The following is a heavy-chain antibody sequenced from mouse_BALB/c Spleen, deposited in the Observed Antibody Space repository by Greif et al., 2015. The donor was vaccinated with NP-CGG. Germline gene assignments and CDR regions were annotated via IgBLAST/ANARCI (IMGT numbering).Heavy chain of an antibody. V-gene: IGHV1-7*01. Sequence: VQLQQSGAELAKPGASVKMSCKASGYTFTSYWMHWVKQRPGQGLEWIGYINPSTGYTEYNQKFKDKATLTADKSSSTAYMQLSSLTSEDSAVYYCATMVVATFAYWGQGTLVTVSA. J-gene: IGHJ3*01. CDR3: ATMVVATFAY. CDR1: GYTFTSYW. D-gene: IGHD1-1*01. CDR2: INPSTGYT.